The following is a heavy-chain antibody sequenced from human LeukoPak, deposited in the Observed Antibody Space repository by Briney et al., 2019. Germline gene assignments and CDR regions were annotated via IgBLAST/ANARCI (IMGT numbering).Heavy chain of an antibody. CDR2: INTDGTTT. D-gene: IGHD1-14*01. CDR3: ARDRPVDY. V-gene: IGHV3-74*01. Sequence: PGGSLRLSCAASGFTFSTYWMHWVRQVPGKGLVWVSRINTDGTTTNYADSVKGRFTISRDNAKNTLYLQMNSLRVEDTAVYYCARDRPVDYWGQGTLVSVSS. J-gene: IGHJ4*02. CDR1: GFTFSTYW.